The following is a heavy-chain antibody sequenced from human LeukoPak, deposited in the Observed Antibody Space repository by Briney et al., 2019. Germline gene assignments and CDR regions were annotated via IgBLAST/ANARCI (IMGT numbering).Heavy chain of an antibody. CDR2: ISAYNGNT. J-gene: IGHJ4*02. CDR1: GYTFTSYG. D-gene: IGHD6-13*01. V-gene: IGHV1-18*01. CDR3: ARGSRAAGRNFDY. Sequence: ASVKISCKASGYTFTSYGISWVRQAPGQGLEWMGWISAYNGNTNYAQKFQGRVTITADESTSTAYMELSSLRSEDTAVYYCARGSRAAGRNFDYWGQGTLVTVSS.